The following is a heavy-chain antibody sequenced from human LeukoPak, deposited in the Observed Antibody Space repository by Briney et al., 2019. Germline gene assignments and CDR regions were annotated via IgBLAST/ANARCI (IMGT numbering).Heavy chain of an antibody. J-gene: IGHJ5*02. CDR3: ARDRYCIGGICYSGRFDP. D-gene: IGHD2-15*01. CDR2: MYYSGST. CDR1: GGSMNDYY. Sequence: SETLSLTCTVSGGSMNDYYWSWIRHPPGKGLEWIGYMYYSGSTNYNPSLKSRVSISIDTSKNQFSLKLSSVTAADTAVYYCARDRYCIGGICYSGRFDPWGRGTLVTVSS. V-gene: IGHV4-59*01.